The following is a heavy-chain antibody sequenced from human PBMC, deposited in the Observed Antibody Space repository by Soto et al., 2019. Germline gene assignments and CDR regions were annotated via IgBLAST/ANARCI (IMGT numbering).Heavy chain of an antibody. CDR1: GNTCTRYI. CDR2: INAGNGNT. J-gene: IGHJ6*02. Sequence: ASVNFSCKASGNTCTRYIMHRVRQARGQRLAWMGWINAGNGNTKYSQKFQGRVTITRDTSARTVYRELSSLRSEDTAVYHCARDPTYYDFWSGWHYYGMDVWGQGTTVTVSS. V-gene: IGHV1-3*01. D-gene: IGHD3-3*01. CDR3: ARDPTYYDFWSGWHYYGMDV.